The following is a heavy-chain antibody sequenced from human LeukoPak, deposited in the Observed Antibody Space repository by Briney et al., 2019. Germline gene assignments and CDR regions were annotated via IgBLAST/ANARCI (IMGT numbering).Heavy chain of an antibody. CDR2: IDHGGST. J-gene: IGHJ4*01. D-gene: IGHD6-13*01. V-gene: IGHV4-59*01. CDR3: AIAYSTTFPFDF. Sequence: SETLSLNCTVSGGSITTYYWTWIRQCPGKGLEWIGYIDHGGSTNYNPSLESRVTMSVDPSKKQFSLRLTSLTEADTAVYYCAIAYSTTFPFDFWRPGTLVTVSS. CDR1: GGSITTYY.